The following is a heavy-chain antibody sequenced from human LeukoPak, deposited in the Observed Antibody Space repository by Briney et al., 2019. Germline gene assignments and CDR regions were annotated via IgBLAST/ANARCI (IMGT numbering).Heavy chain of an antibody. CDR1: GFTFSSYW. D-gene: IGHD2-8*01. Sequence: GGSLRLSCAASGFTFSSYWMSWVRQAPGKGLEWVANIKQDGSEKNCVDSVRGRSTISRDNAKNSLYLQMNSLRAEDTAVYYCGRRRGMGSLDYWGQGTLVTGSS. V-gene: IGHV3-7*03. J-gene: IGHJ4*02. CDR3: GRRRGMGSLDY. CDR2: IKQDGSEK.